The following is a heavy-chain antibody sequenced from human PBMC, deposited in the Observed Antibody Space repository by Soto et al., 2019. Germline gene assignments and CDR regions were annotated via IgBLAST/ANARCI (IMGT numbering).Heavy chain of an antibody. CDR1: GYTFTGYY. D-gene: IGHD3-22*01. V-gene: IGHV1-2*02. CDR2: INPNSGGT. Sequence: ASVKVSCKASGYTFTGYYMHWVRQAPGQGLEWMGWINPNSGGTNYAQKFQGRVTMTRDTSISTAYMELSRLRSDDTAVYYCARGPALTMIVVANYGMDVWGQGTTVTV. J-gene: IGHJ6*02. CDR3: ARGPALTMIVVANYGMDV.